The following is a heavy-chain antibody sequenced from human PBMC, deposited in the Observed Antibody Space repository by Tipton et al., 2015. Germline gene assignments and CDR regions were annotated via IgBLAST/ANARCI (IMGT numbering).Heavy chain of an antibody. V-gene: IGHV4-61*01. CDR2: IHNSGNT. CDR1: GSSVSSGSFY. J-gene: IGHJ1*01. Sequence: TLSLTCTVSGSSVSSGSFYWSWIRQPPGKGLECIGYIHNSGNTDYNPSLKSRLTMPLDMSKNQFSLELTSVTAADTAVYYCARSPPGDYEYIEYWGQGTLITVSS. D-gene: IGHD3-16*01. CDR3: ARSPPGDYEYIEY.